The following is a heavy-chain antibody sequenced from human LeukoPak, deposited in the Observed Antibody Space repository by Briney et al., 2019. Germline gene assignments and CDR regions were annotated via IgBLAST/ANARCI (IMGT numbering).Heavy chain of an antibody. D-gene: IGHD2-21*02. CDR3: ARGHIVVVTAAFDI. J-gene: IGHJ3*02. Sequence: GGSLRLSCTVSGLTFSTHSMNWVRQAPGKGLEWLSFLRHDSSDIYYADSVKGRFTISRDNAKNSLYLQMHSLRAEDTAVYYCARGHIVVVTAAFDIWGQGTMVTVSS. V-gene: IGHV3-48*01. CDR1: GLTFSTHS. CDR2: LRHDSSDI.